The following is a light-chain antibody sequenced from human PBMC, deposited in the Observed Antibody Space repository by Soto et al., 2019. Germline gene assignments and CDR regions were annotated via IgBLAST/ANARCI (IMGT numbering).Light chain of an antibody. V-gene: IGKV3-15*01. J-gene: IGKJ2*01. CDR2: GAS. Sequence: EIVMTQSPATLSVSPGERATLSCRASQSVSSNLAWYQQKPGQAPRLLIYGASTRATGIPARFSGSGSGTEFTLTITGLQPEDFAVYFCQQRDDLYTFGQGTKLQIK. CDR3: QQRDDLYT. CDR1: QSVSSN.